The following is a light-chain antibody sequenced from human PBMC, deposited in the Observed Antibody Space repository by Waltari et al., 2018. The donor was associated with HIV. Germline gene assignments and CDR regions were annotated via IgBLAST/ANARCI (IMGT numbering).Light chain of an antibody. CDR3: SSFTTTRNFV. CDR1: GIDDFKAKP. Sequence: QSALTQPASVSGSPGPSITIPRPGVGIDDFKAKPGPWYQQRPGPAPVLLIYDVANRPSGISSRFSGSKSDNTASLTISGLQAEDEANYYCSSFTTTRNFVFGGGTRVTVL. J-gene: IGLJ2*01. V-gene: IGLV2-14*03. CDR2: DVA.